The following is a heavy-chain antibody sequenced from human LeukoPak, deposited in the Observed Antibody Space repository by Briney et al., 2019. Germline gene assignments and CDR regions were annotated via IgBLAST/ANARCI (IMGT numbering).Heavy chain of an antibody. J-gene: IGHJ5*02. CDR2: ISGSATT. Sequence: GGSLRLSCTTSGFTFGDHGVSWFRQAPGKGLEWVSAISGSATTYYADSVRGRFIISRDNSKNTLYLQMSSLRAEDTAVYYCAKSKEDCCGSFDPWGQGTLVTVSS. V-gene: IGHV3-23*01. CDR3: AKSKEDCCGSFDP. D-gene: IGHD2-15*01. CDR1: GFTFGDHG.